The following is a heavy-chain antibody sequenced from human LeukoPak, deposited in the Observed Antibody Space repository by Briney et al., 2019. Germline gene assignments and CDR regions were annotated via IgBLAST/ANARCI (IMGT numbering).Heavy chain of an antibody. CDR3: ASLTGGSYDWSEP. CDR2: ISSSSSYI. D-gene: IGHD1-26*01. CDR1: GFTFSSYS. V-gene: IGHV3-21*01. J-gene: IGHJ5*02. Sequence: PGGSLRLSCAASGFTFSSYSMNWVRQAPGKGLEWVSSISSSSSYIYYADSVKGRFTISRDNAKNSLYLQMNSLRAEDTAVYYCASLTGGSYDWSEPWGQGPLVTVSS.